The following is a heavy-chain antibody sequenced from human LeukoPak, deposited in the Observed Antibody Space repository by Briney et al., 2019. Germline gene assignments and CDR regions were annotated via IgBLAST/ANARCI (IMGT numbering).Heavy chain of an antibody. V-gene: IGHV3-23*01. J-gene: IGHJ4*02. Sequence: KAGGSLRLSCAASGFTFSSYAMSWVRQAPGKGLEWVSAISGSGGSTYYADSVKGRFTISRDNSKNTLYLQMNSLRAEDTAVYYCAKGSNYDSSGYYYSWGQGTLVTVSS. CDR1: GFTFSSYA. CDR3: AKGSNYDSSGYYYS. D-gene: IGHD3-22*01. CDR2: ISGSGGST.